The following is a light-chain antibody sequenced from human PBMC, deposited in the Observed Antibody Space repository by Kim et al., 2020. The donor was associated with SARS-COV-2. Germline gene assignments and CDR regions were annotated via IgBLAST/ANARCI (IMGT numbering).Light chain of an antibody. CDR2: KNN. J-gene: IGLJ3*02. CDR3: AAWDDSLSDWV. V-gene: IGLV1-47*01. CDR1: SSNIGSNY. Sequence: ELTQPPSESGTPGQRVTISCSGSSSNIGSNYEYWYQQIPGTAPKLLIYKNNQRPSGVPDRFSGPKSGTSASLAISGLRSEDEADYYCAAWDDSLSDWVFGEGTQLTVL.